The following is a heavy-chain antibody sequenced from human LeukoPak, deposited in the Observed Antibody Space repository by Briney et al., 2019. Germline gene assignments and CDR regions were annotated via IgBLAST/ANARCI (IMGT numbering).Heavy chain of an antibody. J-gene: IGHJ4*02. CDR2: INWNGGST. V-gene: IGHV3-20*04. CDR1: GFIFDDYG. Sequence: PGGSLRLSCAASGFIFDDYGMSWVRQAPGKGLEWVSGINWNGGSTGYADSVKGRFTISRDNAKNSLYLQMNSLRAEEDTALYYCARDAPTVGVDYWGQGTLATVSS. CDR3: ARDAPTVGVDY.